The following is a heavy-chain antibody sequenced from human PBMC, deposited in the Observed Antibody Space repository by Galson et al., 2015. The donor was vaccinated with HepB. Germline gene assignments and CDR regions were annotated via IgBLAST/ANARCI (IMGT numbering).Heavy chain of an antibody. CDR1: GFTFSSYW. CDR3: VRDLTYFGTFVYYDALDI. CDR2: IKDDGSET. V-gene: IGHV3-7*01. Sequence: SLRLSCAASGFTFSSYWMTWVRQAPGKGLEWVANIKDDGSETNYVDSVKGRFTISRDNVATSLYLQMNTLRPEETAVYYCVRDLTYFGTFVYYDALDIWGHETMVIVSS. D-gene: IGHD2/OR15-2a*01. J-gene: IGHJ3*02.